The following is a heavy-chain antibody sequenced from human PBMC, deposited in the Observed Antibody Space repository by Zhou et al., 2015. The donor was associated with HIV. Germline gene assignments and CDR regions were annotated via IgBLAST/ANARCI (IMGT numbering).Heavy chain of an antibody. D-gene: IGHD3-3*01. J-gene: IGHJ6*02. Sequence: QVQLVQSGAEVKKPGSSVKVSCKASGGTFSSYAISWVRQAPGQGLEWMGGIIPIFGTANYAQKFQGRVTITADKSTSTAYMELSSLRSEDTAVYYCASKGAWEWLLSTRIYYYGMDVWGQGTTVTVSS. CDR2: IIPIFGTA. V-gene: IGHV1-69*06. CDR3: ASKGAWEWLLSTRIYYYGMDV. CDR1: GGTFSSYA.